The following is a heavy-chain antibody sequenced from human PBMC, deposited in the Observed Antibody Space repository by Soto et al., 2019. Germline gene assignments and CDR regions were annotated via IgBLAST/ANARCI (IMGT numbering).Heavy chain of an antibody. Sequence: GGSVKVSCKASGGTFSSYAISWVRQAPGQGLEWMGGIIPIFGTANYAQKFQGRVTITADESTSTAYMELSSLRSEDTAVYYCARNPSKDQWELGLPGYYYYGMDVWGQGTTVTVSS. J-gene: IGHJ6*02. CDR1: GGTFSSYA. CDR2: IIPIFGTA. CDR3: ARNPSKDQWELGLPGYYYYGMDV. V-gene: IGHV1-69*13. D-gene: IGHD1-26*01.